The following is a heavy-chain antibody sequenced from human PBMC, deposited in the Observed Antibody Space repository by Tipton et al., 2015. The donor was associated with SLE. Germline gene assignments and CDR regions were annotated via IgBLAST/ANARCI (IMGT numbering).Heavy chain of an antibody. Sequence: SLRLSCAASGFTFSDYVIHWVRQAPGKGLEWVGLIWFDGSDTFYGDSVKGRFTISRDNSKNTLYLQMNSLRAGDTAIYYCARRGETQVWVPDNWGQGTLVTVSS. V-gene: IGHV3-33*03. J-gene: IGHJ4*02. CDR2: IWFDGSDT. D-gene: IGHD5-18*01. CDR3: ARRGETQVWVPDN. CDR1: GFTFSDYV.